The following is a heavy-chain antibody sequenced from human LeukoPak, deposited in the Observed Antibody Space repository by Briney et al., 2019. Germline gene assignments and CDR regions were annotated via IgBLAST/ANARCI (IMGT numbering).Heavy chain of an antibody. CDR1: GFTFDDYG. CDR2: INWNGGST. D-gene: IGHD3-3*01. CDR3: ASSKYYDFWTGRFDY. Sequence: GGSLRLSCAASGFTFDDYGMSWVRQAPGKGLEWVSGINWNGGSTVYADSVKGRFTISRDNAKNSLYLQMNSLRAEDTALYYCASSKYYDFWTGRFDYWGQGTLVTVPS. J-gene: IGHJ4*02. V-gene: IGHV3-20*04.